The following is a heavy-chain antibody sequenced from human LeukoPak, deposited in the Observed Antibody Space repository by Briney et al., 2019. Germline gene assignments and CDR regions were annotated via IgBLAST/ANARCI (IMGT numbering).Heavy chain of an antibody. CDR2: IYYSGST. Sequence: SETLSLTCTVSGGSISHYYWSWIRQPPGKGLEWIGYIYYSGSTNYNPSLKSRVTISVDTSKNQFSLKLSSVTAADTAVYYCARRYYDSSGYLISYNWFDPWGQGTLVTVSS. J-gene: IGHJ5*02. CDR1: GGSISHYY. V-gene: IGHV4-59*01. CDR3: ARRYYDSSGYLISYNWFDP. D-gene: IGHD3-22*01.